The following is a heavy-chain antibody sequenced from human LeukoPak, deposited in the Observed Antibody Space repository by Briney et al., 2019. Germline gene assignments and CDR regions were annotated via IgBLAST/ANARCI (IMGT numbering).Heavy chain of an antibody. V-gene: IGHV3-7*01. J-gene: IGHJ4*02. CDR3: ARLGYSGYDAFDY. D-gene: IGHD5-12*01. Sequence: GGPLRLSCAASGFTFSSYWMSWVRQAPGKGLEWVANIKQDGSEKYYVDSVKGRFTISRDNAKNSLYLQMNSLRAEDTAVYYCARLGYSGYDAFDYWGQGTLVTVSS. CDR1: GFTFSSYW. CDR2: IKQDGSEK.